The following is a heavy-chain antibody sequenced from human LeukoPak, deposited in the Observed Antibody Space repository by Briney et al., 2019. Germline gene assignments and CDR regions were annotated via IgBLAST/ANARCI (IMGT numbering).Heavy chain of an antibody. CDR1: GFTFNTYA. J-gene: IGHJ4*02. V-gene: IGHV3-48*01. CDR3: VRVFDN. CDR2: ISSTGTIM. Sequence: GGSLRLSCAASGFTFNTYAMNWVRQAPGKGLGGVSYISSTGTIMYYADSVKGRFTISRDNAKNSLYLQMNSLRAEDTAVYYCVRVFDNWGQGTLVTVSS.